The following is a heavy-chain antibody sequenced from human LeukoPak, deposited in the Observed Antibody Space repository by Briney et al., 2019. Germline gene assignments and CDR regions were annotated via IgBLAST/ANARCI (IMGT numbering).Heavy chain of an antibody. Sequence: QPGGSLRLSCAASGFTFSSYEMNWVRQAPGKGLEWVSYISSSGSTIYYADSVKGRFTISRDNAKNSLYLQMNSLRAEDTAVYYCARVSGLGFQVDYWGQGTLVTVSS. J-gene: IGHJ4*02. CDR2: ISSSGSTI. CDR3: ARVSGLGFQVDY. CDR1: GFTFSSYE. V-gene: IGHV3-48*03. D-gene: IGHD1-26*01.